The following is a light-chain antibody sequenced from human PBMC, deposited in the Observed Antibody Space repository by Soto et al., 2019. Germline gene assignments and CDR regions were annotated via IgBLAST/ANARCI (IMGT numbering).Light chain of an antibody. Sequence: QSVLTQPASVSGSPGQSITISCTGTSSDVGSYNLVTWYQHNPGKAPKLLIYDVSKWPSGVSNRFSGSKSGNTASLTIFGLQAEDEADYYCCSYTSXSTYVFGTGTKVTVL. CDR2: DVS. CDR1: SSDVGSYNL. CDR3: CSYTSXSTYV. V-gene: IGLV2-23*02. J-gene: IGLJ1*01.